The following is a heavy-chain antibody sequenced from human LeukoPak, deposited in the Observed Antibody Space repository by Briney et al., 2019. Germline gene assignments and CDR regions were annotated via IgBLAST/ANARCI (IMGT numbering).Heavy chain of an antibody. CDR3: ARGSPAAVGSLGY. D-gene: IGHD2-2*01. CDR2: MDYTGET. CDR1: GAPINIRYHY. J-gene: IGHJ4*02. V-gene: IGHV4-39*07. Sequence: PSETLSLTCTVSGAPINIRYHYWGWIRQSPGKGLEWIGSMDYTGETYYSPSLQSRVTISVDTPRNQFSLNLTSVTAADTAVYYCARGSPAAVGSLGYWGQGTLVTVSS.